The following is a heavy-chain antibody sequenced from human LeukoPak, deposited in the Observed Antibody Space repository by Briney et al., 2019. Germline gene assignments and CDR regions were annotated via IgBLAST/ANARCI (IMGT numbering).Heavy chain of an antibody. CDR1: GGSFSGYY. D-gene: IGHD2-15*01. CDR2: INHSGST. J-gene: IGHJ4*02. V-gene: IGHV4-34*01. CDR3: AAYWDYFDY. Sequence: SETLSLTCAVYGGSFSGYYWSWIRQPPGKGLEWIGEINHSGSTNYNPSLKSRVTISVDTSKNQFSLKLSSVTAADTAVYYCAAYWDYFDYWGQGTLVTVSS.